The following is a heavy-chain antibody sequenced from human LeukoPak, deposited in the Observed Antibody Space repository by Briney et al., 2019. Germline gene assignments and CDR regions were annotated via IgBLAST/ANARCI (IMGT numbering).Heavy chain of an antibody. CDR2: INPGGGST. J-gene: IGHJ4*02. CDR1: GYTFTSYY. V-gene: IGHV1-46*03. CDR3: ASGGYSSSWYGKIDY. D-gene: IGHD6-13*01. Sequence: GASVKVSCKASGYTFTSYYMHWVRQAPGQGLERMGIINPGGGSTSYAQKFQGRVTMTRDTSTSTVYMELSSLRSEDTAVYYCASGGYSSSWYGKIDYWGQGTLVTVSS.